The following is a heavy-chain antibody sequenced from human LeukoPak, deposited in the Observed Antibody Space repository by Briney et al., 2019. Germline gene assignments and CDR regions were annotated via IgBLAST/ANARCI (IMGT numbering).Heavy chain of an antibody. CDR2: IYYSGST. CDR3: ARVGGEYYDSSGYYASLSNFDY. J-gene: IGHJ4*02. V-gene: IGHV4-39*07. CDR1: GGSISSGSYY. D-gene: IGHD3-22*01. Sequence: SETLSLTCTVSGGSISSGSYYWSWIRQPPGKGLEWIGSIYYSGSTYYNPSLKSRVTISVDTSKNQFSLKLSSVTAADTAVYYCARVGGEYYDSSGYYASLSNFDYWGQGTLVTVSS.